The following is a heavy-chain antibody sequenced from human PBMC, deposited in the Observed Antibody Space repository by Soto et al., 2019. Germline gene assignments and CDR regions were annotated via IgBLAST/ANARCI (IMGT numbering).Heavy chain of an antibody. V-gene: IGHV3-23*01. CDR2: ISGSGAST. D-gene: IGHD1-26*01. Sequence: EVQLLESGGGVGQPGGSPRLSCAATGFSFSGYAMSWVRQAAGKGLEWVSTISGSGASTFYADSVKGRFTISRDNSKNTCYLQINSLRAEDTAVYYCAKNSKGYSGSYFDYWGQGTLVTVSS. CDR3: AKNSKGYSGSYFDY. CDR1: GFSFSGYA. J-gene: IGHJ4*02.